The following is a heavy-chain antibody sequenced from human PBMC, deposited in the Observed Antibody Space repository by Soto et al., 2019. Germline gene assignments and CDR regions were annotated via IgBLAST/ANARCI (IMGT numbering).Heavy chain of an antibody. CDR3: ATGGYSGYDRDYYYYGMDV. V-gene: IGHV1-69*13. J-gene: IGHJ6*02. D-gene: IGHD5-12*01. Sequence: SVKVSCKASGGTFSSYAISWVRQAPGQGLEWMGGIIPIFGTANYAQKFQGRVTITADESTSTAYMELSSLRSEDTAVYYCATGGYSGYDRDYYYYGMDVWGQGTTVTVSS. CDR2: IIPIFGTA. CDR1: GGTFSSYA.